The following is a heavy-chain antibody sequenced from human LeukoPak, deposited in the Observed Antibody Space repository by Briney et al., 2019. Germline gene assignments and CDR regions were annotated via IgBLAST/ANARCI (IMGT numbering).Heavy chain of an antibody. CDR1: GFTFDDYG. V-gene: IGHV3-43*01. J-gene: IGHJ4*02. D-gene: IGHD3-10*01. CDR3: AKDSRGIGELYYYFDY. CDR2: ISWDGGST. Sequence: PGGSLRLSCAASGFTFDDYGMSWVRHAPGEGLEWVSLISWDGGSTYYADSVKGRFTISRDNSKNSLYLQMNSLRTEDTALYYCAKDSRGIGELYYYFDYWGQGTLVTVSS.